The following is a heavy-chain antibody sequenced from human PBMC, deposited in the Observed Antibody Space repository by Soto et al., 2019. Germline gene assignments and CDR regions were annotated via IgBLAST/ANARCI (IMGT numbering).Heavy chain of an antibody. J-gene: IGHJ5*02. D-gene: IGHD6-6*01. V-gene: IGHV1-18*01. Sequence: QVQLVQSGAEVKKPGASVKVSCKASGYTFTSYGISWVRQAPGQGLEWMGWISAYNGNTNYAQKLQGRVTMTTDTSTSTGYMEVRSLRSDDTAVYYCARDEGLNIAARPYWFDPWGQGTLVTVSS. CDR2: ISAYNGNT. CDR1: GYTFTSYG. CDR3: ARDEGLNIAARPYWFDP.